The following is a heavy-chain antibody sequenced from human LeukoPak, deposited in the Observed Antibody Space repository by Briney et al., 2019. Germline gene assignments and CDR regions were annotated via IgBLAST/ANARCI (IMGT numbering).Heavy chain of an antibody. V-gene: IGHV1-18*01. J-gene: IGHJ4*02. CDR2: ISAYNGNT. CDR1: GYTFTIYG. Sequence: VASVTVSFKGSGYTFTIYGISWGRQAPGEGLGWMGWISAYNGNTNYAQKLQGRVTMTPDTSTSTAYMELRSLRSDDTAVYYCARREGATETFEHGGQGTLVTVFS. CDR3: ARREGATETFEH. D-gene: IGHD5-12*01.